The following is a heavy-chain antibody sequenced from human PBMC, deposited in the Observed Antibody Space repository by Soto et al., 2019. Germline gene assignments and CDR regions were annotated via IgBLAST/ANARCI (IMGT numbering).Heavy chain of an antibody. V-gene: IGHV4-30-4*01. J-gene: IGHJ5*02. Sequence: QVQLQESGPGLVKPSQTLSLTCTVSGGSISSGDYYWSWIRQPPGKGLEWIGYIYYSGSTYYNPSLKRRVTISVDTSKNQFSLKLSSVTAADTAVYYCARALGYYDSSGNPGWFDPWGQGTLVTVSS. CDR1: GGSISSGDYY. CDR3: ARALGYYDSSGNPGWFDP. CDR2: IYYSGST. D-gene: IGHD3-22*01.